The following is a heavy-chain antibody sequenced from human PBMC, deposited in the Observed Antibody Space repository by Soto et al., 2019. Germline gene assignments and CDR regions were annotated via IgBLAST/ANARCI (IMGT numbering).Heavy chain of an antibody. CDR2: IIPIFGTA. D-gene: IGHD3-10*01. V-gene: IGHV1-69*06. J-gene: IGHJ6*02. CDR3: ASGEVRGGGDV. Sequence: VRLVQSGAEVKKPGSSVKASCKTSGGTFSTSAISWVRQAPGQGLEWMGGIIPIFGTANYAQKFQGRVSITADKSTSTAYMELSSLTSEETAVYYCASGEVRGGGDVWGQGTTVTVSS. CDR1: GGTFSTSA.